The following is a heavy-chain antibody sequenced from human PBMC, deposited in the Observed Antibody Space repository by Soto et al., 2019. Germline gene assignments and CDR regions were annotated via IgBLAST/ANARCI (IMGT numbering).Heavy chain of an antibody. CDR1: GFTFSSYA. CDR2: ISGSGVGETIT. CDR3: AKDPYSSGWYYYFDY. J-gene: IGHJ4*01. V-gene: IGHV3-23*01. Sequence: LRLSCAASGFTFSSYALSWVRQAPGKGLEWVSGISGSGVGETITYYADSVKGRFTISRDNSKNTLYLQMNSLRAEDTAVYYCAKDPYSSGWYYYFDYWGQGTLVTVSS. D-gene: IGHD6-19*01.